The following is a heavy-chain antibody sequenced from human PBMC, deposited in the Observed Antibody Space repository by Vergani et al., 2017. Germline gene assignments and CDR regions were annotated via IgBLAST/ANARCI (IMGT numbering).Heavy chain of an antibody. V-gene: IGHV4-38-2*02. CDR1: GYSISSGYY. Sequence: QVQLQESGPGLVKPSETLSLTCTVSGYSISSGYYWGWIRQPPGKGLEWIGSIYHSGSTYYNTSLKSRVTISVDKYKNKFSLKLSSVNAADTAVYYCASILGMGAFDIWGQGTMVTVSS. CDR2: IYHSGST. J-gene: IGHJ3*02. D-gene: IGHD7-27*01. CDR3: ASILGMGAFDI.